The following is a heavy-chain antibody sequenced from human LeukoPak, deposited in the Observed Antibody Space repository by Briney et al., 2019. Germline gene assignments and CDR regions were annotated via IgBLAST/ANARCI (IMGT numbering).Heavy chain of an antibody. Sequence: GGSLRLSCAASGFTFSSYAMSWVRQAPGKGLEWVSLISWDGGSTYYADSVKGRFTISRDNSKNSLYLQMNSLRAEDTALYYCAKGTDLYGSGSLFDYWGQGTLVTVSS. CDR1: GFTFSSYA. V-gene: IGHV3-43D*03. J-gene: IGHJ4*02. CDR2: ISWDGGST. CDR3: AKGTDLYGSGSLFDY. D-gene: IGHD3-10*01.